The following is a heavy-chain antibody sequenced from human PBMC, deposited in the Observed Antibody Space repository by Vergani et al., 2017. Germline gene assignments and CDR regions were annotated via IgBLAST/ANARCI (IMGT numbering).Heavy chain of an antibody. CDR1: GYTFFNYG. J-gene: IGHJ4*02. Sequence: QVQLVQSGPEVKRPGASVKVSCKTSGYTFFNYGVNWIRRAPGQGFEWLGWIRADTGDTKYSERLQDRVTLTTDSSTNTAYMELRSLKSDDTAVYYCARDGTYYDGSGSVYLFDYWGQGTLVTVSS. V-gene: IGHV1-18*04. CDR3: ARDGTYYDGSGSVYLFDY. D-gene: IGHD3-10*01. CDR2: IRADTGDT.